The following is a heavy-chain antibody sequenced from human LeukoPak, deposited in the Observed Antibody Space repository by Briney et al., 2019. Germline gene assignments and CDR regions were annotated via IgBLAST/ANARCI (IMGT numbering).Heavy chain of an antibody. CDR3: ARVHTVHYYDSSGYYYVD. CDR2: INHSGST. D-gene: IGHD3-22*01. V-gene: IGHV4-34*01. J-gene: IGHJ4*02. CDR1: GGSFSVYY. Sequence: KTSETLSLTCAVYGGSFSVYYWSWIRQPPGKGLEWIGEINHSGSTNYNPSLKSRVTISVDTSKNQFSLKLSSVTAADTAVYYCARVHTVHYYDSSGYYYVDWGQGTLVTVSS.